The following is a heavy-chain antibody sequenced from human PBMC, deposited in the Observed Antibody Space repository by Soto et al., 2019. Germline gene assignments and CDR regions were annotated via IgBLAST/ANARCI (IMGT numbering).Heavy chain of an antibody. CDR1: GFSLSTSGVG. CDR2: IYWDDDK. Sequence: QITLKESGPTLVKPTQTLTLTCTFSGFSLSTSGVGVGWIRQPPGKALEWLALIYWDDDKRYSPSLKSRLTITXHTSKNQVVLTMTNMDPVDTATYYCAHRQRTVYFDYWGQGTLVTVSS. CDR3: AHRQRTVYFDY. J-gene: IGHJ4*02. D-gene: IGHD4-17*01. V-gene: IGHV2-5*02.